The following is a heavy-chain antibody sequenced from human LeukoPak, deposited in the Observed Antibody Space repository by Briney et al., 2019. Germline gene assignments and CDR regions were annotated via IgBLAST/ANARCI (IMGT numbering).Heavy chain of an antibody. Sequence: GGSLRLSCAASGFTFSSYGMHWVRQAPGKGLEWVAVIWYDGSNKYYADSVKGRFTISRDNSKNTLYLQMNSLRAEDTAVYYCASLYDSSGYLDYWGQGTLVTVSS. V-gene: IGHV3-33*01. CDR2: IWYDGSNK. D-gene: IGHD3-22*01. CDR3: ASLYDSSGYLDY. J-gene: IGHJ4*02. CDR1: GFTFSSYG.